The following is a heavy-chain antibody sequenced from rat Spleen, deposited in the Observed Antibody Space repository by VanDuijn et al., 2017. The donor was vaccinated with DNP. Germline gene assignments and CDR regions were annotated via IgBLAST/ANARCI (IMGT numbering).Heavy chain of an antibody. Sequence: EVQLVESGGDLVQPGRSLKLSCVASGFTFSTFWMTWIRQVPGKGLEWVASITTSGGNTYYPDSVKGRFTISRDNAENTVYLQMNSLRSEDTATYYCALRLTTEGILDYWGQGVMVTVSS. CDR3: ALRLTTEGILDY. CDR1: GFTFSTFW. CDR2: ITTSGGNT. J-gene: IGHJ2*01. V-gene: IGHV5-31*01. D-gene: IGHD1-11*01.